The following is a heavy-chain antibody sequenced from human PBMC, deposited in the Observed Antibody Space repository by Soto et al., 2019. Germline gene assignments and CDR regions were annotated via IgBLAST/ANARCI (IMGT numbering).Heavy chain of an antibody. V-gene: IGHV3-15*01. D-gene: IGHD3-22*01. CDR3: TTGLSNGYYNFDY. CDR2: IKGEADGGTT. CDR1: GFTFSNAW. Sequence: GASLRLSCAASGFTFSNAWLSWVRQAPGKGLEWVGRIKGEADGGTTDYAAPVKGRITISRDHSKDTLYLHVNSLKTEDTAVYYCTTGLSNGYYNFDYWGQGT. J-gene: IGHJ4*02.